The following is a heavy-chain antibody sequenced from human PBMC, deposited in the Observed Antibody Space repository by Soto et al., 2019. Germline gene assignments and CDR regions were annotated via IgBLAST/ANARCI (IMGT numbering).Heavy chain of an antibody. Sequence: PGGSLRLSCAASRFTFSTYAMIWVRQAPGQGLEWVSAISSNGGATFYSNSVKGRFTISRDNSKSTLYLQMSSLRAEDTAVYFCAKLSLSSNSESWGQGALVTSPQ. CDR2: ISSNGGAT. D-gene: IGHD6-13*01. V-gene: IGHV3-23*01. CDR3: AKLSLSSNSES. CDR1: RFTFSTYA. J-gene: IGHJ5*02.